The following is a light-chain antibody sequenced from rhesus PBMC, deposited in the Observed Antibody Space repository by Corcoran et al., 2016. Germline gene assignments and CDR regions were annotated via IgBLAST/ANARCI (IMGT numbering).Light chain of an antibody. CDR3: SSYAGRNPYI. J-gene: IGLJ1*01. Sequence: QAALTQPRSVSGSPGQSVTISCTGASSDIGGYNYVSWYQQHPGTAPKLLISEVSKRPSGVSDRFSGYKSGNTASLTISGLQPEDETGYYRSSYAGRNPYIFGAGTRLTVL. V-gene: IGLV2-32*02. CDR1: SSDIGGYNY. CDR2: EVS.